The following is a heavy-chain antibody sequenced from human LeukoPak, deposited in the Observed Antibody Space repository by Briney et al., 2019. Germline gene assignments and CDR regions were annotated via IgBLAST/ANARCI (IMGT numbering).Heavy chain of an antibody. Sequence: SETLSLTCAVYGGSFSGYYWSWIRQPPGKGLEWIGEINHSGSTNYNPSLKSRVTISVDTSKNQFSLKLSSVTAADTAVYYCARQRVSVPALSRGLSGWFDPWGQGTLVTVSS. CDR1: GGSFSGYY. CDR3: ARQRVSVPALSRGLSGWFDP. V-gene: IGHV4-34*01. CDR2: INHSGST. J-gene: IGHJ5*02. D-gene: IGHD2-15*01.